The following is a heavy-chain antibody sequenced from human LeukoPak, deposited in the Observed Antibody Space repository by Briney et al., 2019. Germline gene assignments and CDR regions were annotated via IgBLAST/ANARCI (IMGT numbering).Heavy chain of an antibody. Sequence: GGSLRLSCAASRFTFDDYAMHWVRQAPGKGLEWVSLISGDGGSTYYADSVKGRFTISRDNSKNSLYLQMNRLRTEDTALYYCAKDFRYSASYWGQGTLVTVSS. V-gene: IGHV3-43*02. CDR3: AKDFRYSASY. CDR1: RFTFDDYA. J-gene: IGHJ4*02. CDR2: ISGDGGST. D-gene: IGHD1-26*01.